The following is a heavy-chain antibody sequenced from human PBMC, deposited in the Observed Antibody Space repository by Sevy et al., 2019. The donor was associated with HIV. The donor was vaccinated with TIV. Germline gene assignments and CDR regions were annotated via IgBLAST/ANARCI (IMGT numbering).Heavy chain of an antibody. CDR3: ASSPRY. V-gene: IGHV3-30-3*01. J-gene: IGHJ4*02. CDR2: ISYDGSNK. Sequence: VGSLRLSCAASGFTFSSYAMHWVRQAPGKGLEWVAVISYDGSNKYYADSVKGRFTISRDNSKNTLYLQMNSLRAEDTAVYYCASSPRYWGQGTLVTVSS. CDR1: GFTFSSYA.